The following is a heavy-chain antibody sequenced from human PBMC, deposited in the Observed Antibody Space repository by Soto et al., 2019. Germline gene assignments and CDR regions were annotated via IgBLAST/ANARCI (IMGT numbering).Heavy chain of an antibody. Sequence: PGGSLRLSCAASGFTFISHGMHWVRQAPGKGLEWVAVIWYDGRNKYYGESVKGRFTISRDKSEKTVYLQMNSLRAEDTAVYYCARAPDYGGNYFDYWGQGTLVTVSS. CDR3: ARAPDYGGNYFDY. J-gene: IGHJ4*02. CDR1: GFTFISHG. CDR2: IWYDGRNK. V-gene: IGHV3-33*01. D-gene: IGHD4-17*01.